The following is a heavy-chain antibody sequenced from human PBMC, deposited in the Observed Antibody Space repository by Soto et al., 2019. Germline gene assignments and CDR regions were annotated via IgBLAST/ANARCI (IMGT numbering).Heavy chain of an antibody. CDR2: INAGNGNT. V-gene: IGHV1-3*01. Sequence: SVKVSCKASGYTFSSYAMHWVRQAPGQRNERMGWINAGNGNTKYSQKFQGRVTITRDTSASTAYMELRSLSSEDTAVYYCARGLFPFDYWGQGTLVTVSS. CDR3: ARGLFPFDY. CDR1: GYTFSSYA. J-gene: IGHJ4*02. D-gene: IGHD2-21*01.